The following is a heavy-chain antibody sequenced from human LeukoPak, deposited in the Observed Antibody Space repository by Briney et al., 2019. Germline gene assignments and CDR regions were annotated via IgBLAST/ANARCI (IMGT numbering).Heavy chain of an antibody. CDR1: GYTFTNYG. Sequence: ASVKVSCKTSGYTFTNYGISWVRQAPGQGLEWMGWISGYNGNTNYAQKLQSRVTMTTDTSTSTAYMELRSLRSDDTAVYYCASALRTGDNYFDYWGREPWSPSPQ. CDR3: ASALRTGDNYFDY. D-gene: IGHD1-1*01. J-gene: IGHJ4*02. V-gene: IGHV1-18*01. CDR2: ISGYNGNT.